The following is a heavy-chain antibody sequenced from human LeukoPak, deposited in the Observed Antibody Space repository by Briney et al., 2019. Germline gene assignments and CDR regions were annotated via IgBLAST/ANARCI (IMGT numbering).Heavy chain of an antibody. CDR3: VSQRDHRVAVAGSFDN. J-gene: IGHJ4*02. CDR1: GFTFSDFA. V-gene: IGHV3-23*01. Sequence: GGSLRLSCAASGFTFSDFAMSWVRQTPGTGLAWLSAISPDGNYIYYADSVKGRFTTSRDNSKNTLYLQMTSLRVEDTAVYFCVSQRDHRVAVAGSFDNWGQGTLISVSP. CDR2: ISPDGNYI. D-gene: IGHD6-19*01.